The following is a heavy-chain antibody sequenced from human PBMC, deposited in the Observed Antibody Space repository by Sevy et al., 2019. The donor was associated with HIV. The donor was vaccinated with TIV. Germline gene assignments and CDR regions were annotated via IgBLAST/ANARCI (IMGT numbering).Heavy chain of an antibody. Sequence: GGSLRLSCAASGYTFNNAWMSWVRQAPGKGLEWLGRIKSKTDGGSAEYASPVKGRFTISRDNAKKSVYLQMNSLRADDTAVYFCARDMWAQQEGDAFDIWGQGTMVTVSS. J-gene: IGHJ3*02. D-gene: IGHD6-13*01. CDR1: GYTFNNAW. CDR3: ARDMWAQQEGDAFDI. V-gene: IGHV3-15*01. CDR2: IKSKTDGGSA.